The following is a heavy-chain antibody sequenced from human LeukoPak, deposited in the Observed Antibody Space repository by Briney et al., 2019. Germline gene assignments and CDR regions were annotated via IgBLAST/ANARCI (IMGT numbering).Heavy chain of an antibody. CDR1: GFTFSSYW. D-gene: IGHD2-15*01. CDR2: IKQDGSEK. CDR3: ARHIVVVVAATGWFDP. V-gene: IGHV3-7*01. J-gene: IGHJ5*02. Sequence: GGSLRLSCAASGFTFSSYWMSWVRQAPGKGLEWVANIKQDGSEKYHVDSVKGRFTISRDNAKNSLYLQMNSLRAEDTAVYYCARHIVVVVAATGWFDPWGQGTLVTVSS.